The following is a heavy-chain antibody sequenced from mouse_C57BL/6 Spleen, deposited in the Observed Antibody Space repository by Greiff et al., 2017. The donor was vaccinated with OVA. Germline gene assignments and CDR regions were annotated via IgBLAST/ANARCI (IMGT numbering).Heavy chain of an antibody. V-gene: IGHV5-12*01. J-gene: IGHJ2*01. CDR1: GFTFSDYY. D-gene: IGHD2-4*01. Sequence: EVMLVESGGGLVQPGGSLKLSCAASGFTFSDYYMYWVRQTPEKRLEWVAYISNGGGSTYYPDTVKGRFTISRDNAKNTLYLQMSRLKSEDTAMYYCARLYDYHVDYWGQGTTLTVSS. CDR2: ISNGGGST. CDR3: ARLYDYHVDY.